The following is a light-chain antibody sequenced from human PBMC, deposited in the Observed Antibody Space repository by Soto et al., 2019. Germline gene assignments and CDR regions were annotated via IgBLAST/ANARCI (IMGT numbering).Light chain of an antibody. J-gene: IGKJ2*01. CDR1: QSISSN. CDR3: QQYNNWPPYT. Sequence: EIVMTQSPATLYVSPGDRATVSCRASQSISSNLAWYQHKPGQAPRLLIYGASTRATGIPDRFSGSGSGAEFTLTISNLQSEDFAVYYYQQYNNWPPYTFGQGTKLEIK. CDR2: GAS. V-gene: IGKV3-15*01.